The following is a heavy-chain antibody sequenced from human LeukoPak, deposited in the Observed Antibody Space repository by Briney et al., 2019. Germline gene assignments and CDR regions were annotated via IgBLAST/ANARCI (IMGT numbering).Heavy chain of an antibody. CDR2: ISGSGSST. CDR3: AKDIFLIPACSASRFDY. V-gene: IGHV3-23*01. D-gene: IGHD2-2*01. CDR1: GFTFSNYA. Sequence: PGGSLRLSCAASGFTFSNYAMHWVRQAPGKGLEWVSVISGSGSSTDYADSVKGRFTISRDNSKNTLFLQMNYVGADDTAVYYCAKDIFLIPACSASRFDYWGLGTLVTVSS. J-gene: IGHJ4*02.